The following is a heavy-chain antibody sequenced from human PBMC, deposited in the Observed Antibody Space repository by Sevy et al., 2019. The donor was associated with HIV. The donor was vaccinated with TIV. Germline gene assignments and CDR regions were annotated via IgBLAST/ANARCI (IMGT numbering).Heavy chain of an antibody. D-gene: IGHD3-22*01. J-gene: IGHJ3*02. CDR1: GYTFTGYY. Sequence: ASVKVSCKASGYTFTGYYMHWVRQAPGQGLEWMGWINPNSGGTNYAQKFQGWVTMTRDTSISTAYMELSRLRSDDTAVYHCARGSSVSRITMIVVVMDLDAFDIWGQGTMVTVSS. V-gene: IGHV1-2*04. CDR2: INPNSGGT. CDR3: ARGSSVSRITMIVVVMDLDAFDI.